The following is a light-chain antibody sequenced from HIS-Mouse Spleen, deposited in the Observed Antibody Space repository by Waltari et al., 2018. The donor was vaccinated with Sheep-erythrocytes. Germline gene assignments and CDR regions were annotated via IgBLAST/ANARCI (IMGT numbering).Light chain of an antibody. CDR1: QGVLYSSNNNNY. CDR2: WAS. J-gene: IGKJ4*01. Sequence: DILMNQSPDSLAVSLSKRATINCKSSQGVLYSSNNNNYLAWYQQKPGQPPKLLIYWASTRASGVPDRFSGSGSGTDFSTTLSTLPAEFGAFYYYQQYNNSLTFGRGTKVEIQ. CDR3: QQYNNSLT. V-gene: IGKV4-1*01.